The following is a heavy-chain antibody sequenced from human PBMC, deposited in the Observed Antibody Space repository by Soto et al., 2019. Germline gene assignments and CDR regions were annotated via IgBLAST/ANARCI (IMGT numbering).Heavy chain of an antibody. Sequence: EVQLLESGGGLVQPGESLRLYCAASGFTFSSYAMSWVRQSPGKGLGWVSVLSGSDDSTYYADSVKGRFTISRDNPKNTRSLQMSSRRAEDTAGYYCAKGSSSSTLDYWGQGARVTVSS. CDR2: LSGSDDST. CDR3: AKGSSSSTLDY. CDR1: GFTFSSYA. J-gene: IGHJ4*02. V-gene: IGHV3-23*01. D-gene: IGHD6-6*01.